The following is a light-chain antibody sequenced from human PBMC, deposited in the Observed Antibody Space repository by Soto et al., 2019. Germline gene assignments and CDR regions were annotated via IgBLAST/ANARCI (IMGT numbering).Light chain of an antibody. CDR1: QSVSTW. J-gene: IGKJ4*01. CDR2: KAS. V-gene: IGKV1-5*03. CDR3: QQYNTHSDT. Sequence: DIQMTQSPSTLSASVGDRVTITCRASQSVSTWLAWHQQKPGKVPKLLIYKASSLQGGVPSRFSGSGSGTEFTLTISSLQPDDFATYYCQQYNTHSDTFGGGTKVEIK.